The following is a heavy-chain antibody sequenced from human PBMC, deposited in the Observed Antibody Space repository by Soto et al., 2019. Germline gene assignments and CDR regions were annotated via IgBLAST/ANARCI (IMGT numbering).Heavy chain of an antibody. Sequence: GSLRLSCAASGFTFRTYAMNWVRQAPGKGLEWISAISGSGSFTHYADSVRGRLTISRDNSQNQLYLQMNNLRGDDTAMYYCAKIPTGSGSSKFDYWGQGIQVTVSS. D-gene: IGHD3-10*01. V-gene: IGHV3-23*01. CDR3: AKIPTGSGSSKFDY. J-gene: IGHJ4*02. CDR1: GFTFRTYA. CDR2: ISGSGSFT.